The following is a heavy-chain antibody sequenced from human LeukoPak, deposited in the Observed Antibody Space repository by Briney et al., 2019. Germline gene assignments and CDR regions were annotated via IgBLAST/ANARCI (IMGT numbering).Heavy chain of an antibody. J-gene: IGHJ4*02. CDR3: AKMVLRQLDY. D-gene: IGHD4/OR15-4a*01. CDR2: ISGSGGST. CDR1: GFTFSSYA. Sequence: PGGSLRLSCAASGFTFSSYAMSWLRQAPGKGLGWVSPISGSGGSTYYADSVKGRFTISTDNSKTTLSLQMTSMRAETTAVYNCAKMVLRQLDYWGQGTLVTVSS. V-gene: IGHV3-23*01.